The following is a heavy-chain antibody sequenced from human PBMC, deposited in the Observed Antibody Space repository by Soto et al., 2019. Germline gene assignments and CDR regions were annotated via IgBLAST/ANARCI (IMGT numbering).Heavy chain of an antibody. Sequence: QVQLVQSGPEVKKPGASVKVSCKASGYTFNNYGITWVRQAPGQGLEWMGWISAYNGDTNYAAKVQGRVTMTTDTGAPGAYMEERTLRSDDRGEDYGASANCSRGGLLPGEFAYWGQGTPVTGAS. J-gene: IGHJ4*02. D-gene: IGHD3-16*01. CDR3: ASANCSRGGLLPGEFAY. V-gene: IGHV1-18*01. CDR2: ISAYNGDT. CDR1: GYTFNNYG.